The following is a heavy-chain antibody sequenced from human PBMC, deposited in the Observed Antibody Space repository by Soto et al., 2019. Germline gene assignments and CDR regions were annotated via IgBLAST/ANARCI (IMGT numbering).Heavy chain of an antibody. V-gene: IGHV4-30-4*01. J-gene: IGHJ4*02. CDR2: IYYSGST. D-gene: IGHD3-10*01. CDR3: ARVRGVTYFDY. Sequence: SETLSLTCTVSGGSISSGDYYWSWIRRPPGKGLEWIGYIYYSGSTYYNPSLKSRVTISVDTSKNQFSLKLSSVTAADTAVYYCARVRGVTYFDYWGQGTLVTVSS. CDR1: GGSISSGDYY.